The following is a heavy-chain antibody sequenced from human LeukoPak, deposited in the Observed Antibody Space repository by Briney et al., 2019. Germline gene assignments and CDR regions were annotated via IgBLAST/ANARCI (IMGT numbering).Heavy chain of an antibody. CDR2: IYYTGGP. D-gene: IGHD6-6*01. J-gene: IGHJ2*01. V-gene: IGHV4-39*01. Sequence: SETLSLTCSVSGGSITSSSYYWAWIRQPPEKGLEWIGSIYYTGGPYYSPSLKSRVTISVDTSKNQFSLKLSSVTAADTAVYYCARLGTPRVIAARPGQRSGYFDLWGRGTLVTVSS. CDR1: GGSITSSSYY. CDR3: ARLGTPRVIAARPGQRSGYFDL.